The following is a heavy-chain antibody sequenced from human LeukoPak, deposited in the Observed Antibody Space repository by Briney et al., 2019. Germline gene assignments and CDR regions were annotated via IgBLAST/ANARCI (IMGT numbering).Heavy chain of an antibody. D-gene: IGHD5/OR15-5a*01. Sequence: SETLSLTCAVYGGSFSGYYWSWIRQPPGKGLEWIGEINHSGSTNYNPSLKSRVTISVDTSKNQFSLKLSSVTAADTAVYYCARLVSYYYMDVWGKGTTVTIPS. V-gene: IGHV4-34*01. CDR2: INHSGST. J-gene: IGHJ6*03. CDR3: ARLVSYYYMDV. CDR1: GGSFSGYY.